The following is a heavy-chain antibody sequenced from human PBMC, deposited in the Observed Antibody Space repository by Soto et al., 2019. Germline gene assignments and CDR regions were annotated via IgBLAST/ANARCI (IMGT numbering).Heavy chain of an antibody. D-gene: IGHD1-26*01. V-gene: IGHV5-51*01. CDR1: GYSFTTYW. CDR3: ARQESGTARPDY. Sequence: PGESLKISCQASGYSFTTYWIGWVRQMPGKGLEWMGIIYPTDSDVRYSPSFQGQVTMSANKSISTAYLQWSSLKAADTAMYYCARQESGTARPDYWGQGTLVTVSS. CDR2: IYPTDSDV. J-gene: IGHJ4*02.